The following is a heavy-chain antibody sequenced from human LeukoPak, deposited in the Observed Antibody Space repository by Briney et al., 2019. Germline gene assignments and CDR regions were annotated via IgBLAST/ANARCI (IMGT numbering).Heavy chain of an antibody. CDR2: IYNSGST. J-gene: IGHJ4*02. CDR3: ARGAAAGFHRVDY. Sequence: SETLSLTCTVSGGSISSYYWIWIRQPPGKGLEWVGYIYNSGSTNYNPSLKSPVTISVATSKNQFSLKPSSVPAADTAVYYCARGAAAGFHRVDYWGQGTLVTVS. D-gene: IGHD6-13*01. V-gene: IGHV4-59*01. CDR1: GGSISSYY.